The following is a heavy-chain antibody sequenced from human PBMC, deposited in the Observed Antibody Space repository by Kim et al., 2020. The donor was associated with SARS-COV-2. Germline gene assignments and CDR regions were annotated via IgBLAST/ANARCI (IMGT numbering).Heavy chain of an antibody. D-gene: IGHD3-22*01. J-gene: IGHJ4*02. CDR2: ISSSSSYI. V-gene: IGHV3-21*01. CDR1: GFTFSSYS. CDR3: ARGHYDSSGYSFDY. Sequence: GGSLRLSCAASGFTFSSYSMNWVRQAPGKGLEWVSSISSSSSYIYYADSVKGRFTISRDNAKNSLYLQMHSLIAEDTAVYYCARGHYDSSGYSFDYWGQGTLVTVSS.